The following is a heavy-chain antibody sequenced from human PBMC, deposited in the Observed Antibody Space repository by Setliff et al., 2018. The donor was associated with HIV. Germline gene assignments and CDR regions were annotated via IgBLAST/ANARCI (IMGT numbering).Heavy chain of an antibody. CDR1: GGSISSSSYY. D-gene: IGHD2-2*01. CDR3: VRVGLSHYHDS. V-gene: IGHV4-39*07. Sequence: SETLSLTCAVYGGSISSSSYYWGWIRQPPGKGLEWIGSIYYSGSTNYNPSLKSRVTISVDTSKNQFSLKLCSVTAADTAVYYCVRVGLSHYHDSWGQGTLVTVSS. CDR2: IYYSGST. J-gene: IGHJ4*02.